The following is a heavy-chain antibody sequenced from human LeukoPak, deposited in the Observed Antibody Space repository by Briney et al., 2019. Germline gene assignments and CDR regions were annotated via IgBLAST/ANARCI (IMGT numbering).Heavy chain of an antibody. CDR1: GGSISSSSYY. J-gene: IGHJ4*02. Sequence: SETLSLTCTVSGGSISSSSYYWGWIRQPPGKGLEWIGSIYYSGSTYYNPSLKSRVTISVDTSKNQFSLKLSSVTAADTAVYYCARRTNGGKSYWGQGTLVTVSS. D-gene: IGHD4-23*01. V-gene: IGHV4-39*01. CDR3: ARRTNGGKSY. CDR2: IYYSGST.